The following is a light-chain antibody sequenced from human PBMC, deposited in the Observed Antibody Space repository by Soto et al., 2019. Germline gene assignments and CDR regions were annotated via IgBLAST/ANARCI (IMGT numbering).Light chain of an antibody. J-gene: IGKJ1*01. V-gene: IGKV3-20*01. CDR3: QQYTRSPLT. CDR1: QSVNNNY. CDR2: DAS. Sequence: EIVLTHSPGTLSLSPGERATLSCRASQSVNNNYLAWYQQKPGQAPRLVLYDASSRATGIPDRFSASGSRTDFTLTISRLEPEDFALYYCQQYTRSPLTLGQAPNVDI.